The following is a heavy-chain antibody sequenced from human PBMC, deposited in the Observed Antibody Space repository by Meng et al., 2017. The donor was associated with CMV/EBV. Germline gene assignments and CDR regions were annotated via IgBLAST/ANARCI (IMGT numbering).Heavy chain of an antibody. CDR1: GFTFSNAW. CDR2: IKSKTDGGTT. J-gene: IGHJ4*02. Sequence: GESLKISCAASGFTFSNAWMSWVRQAPGKGLEWVGRIKSKTDGGTTDYAAPVKGRFTISRDDSKNTLYLQMNSLKTDATAVYYCTPAAYYDFWRGYYLNYFDYWGQGTLVTVSS. V-gene: IGHV3-15*01. D-gene: IGHD3-3*01. CDR3: TPAAYYDFWRGYYLNYFDY.